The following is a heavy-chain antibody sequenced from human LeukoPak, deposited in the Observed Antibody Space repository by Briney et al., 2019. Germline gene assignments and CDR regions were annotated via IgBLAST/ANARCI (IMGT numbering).Heavy chain of an antibody. CDR1: GFTFSDYY. D-gene: IGHD4-17*01. J-gene: IGHJ6*02. V-gene: IGHV3-11*01. Sequence: GGPLRLSCAVSGFTFSDYYMTWIRQAPGKGLEWISDVSDSGRTRDYADSVKGRFTVSRDNARNSLYLQMNSLRADDTAVYYCARTLYDYDYAYYYGMDVWGQGTTVTVSS. CDR3: ARTLYDYDYAYYYGMDV. CDR2: VSDSGRTR.